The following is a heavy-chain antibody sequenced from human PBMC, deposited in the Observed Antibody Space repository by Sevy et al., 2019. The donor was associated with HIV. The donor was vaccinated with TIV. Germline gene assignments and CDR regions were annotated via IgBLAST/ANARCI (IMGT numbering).Heavy chain of an antibody. D-gene: IGHD6-19*01. Sequence: GGSLRLSCVASGFSFSDYFISWIRQAPGKGLEWVSYISSNSNKIRYADSVQGRFTISRDNVKNSVYLQMNSLRAEDTAVYYCTRGVAGSPVWYFDLWGRGTLVTVSS. CDR3: TRGVAGSPVWYFDL. J-gene: IGHJ2*01. CDR1: GFSFSDYF. CDR2: ISSNSNKI. V-gene: IGHV3-11*04.